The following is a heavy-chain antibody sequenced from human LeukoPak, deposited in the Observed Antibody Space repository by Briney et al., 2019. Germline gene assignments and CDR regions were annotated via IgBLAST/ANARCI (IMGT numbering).Heavy chain of an antibody. Sequence: SETLSLTXAVYGGSFSGYYWSWICQPPGKGLEWIGEINHSGSTNYNPSLKSRVTISVDTSKNQFSLKLSSVTAADTAVYYCARYSGSYPIDYWGQGTLVTVSS. CDR1: GGSFSGYY. J-gene: IGHJ4*02. D-gene: IGHD1-26*01. CDR2: INHSGST. CDR3: ARYSGSYPIDY. V-gene: IGHV4-34*01.